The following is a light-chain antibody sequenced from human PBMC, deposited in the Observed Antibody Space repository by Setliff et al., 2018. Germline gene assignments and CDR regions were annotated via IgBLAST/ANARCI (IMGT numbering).Light chain of an antibody. CDR2: DVS. CDR1: GSDVGAYKF. J-gene: IGLJ1*01. CDR3: CSYTGTSTPYV. Sequence: QSALPQPASVSGSPGQSIAVSCTGSGSDVGAYKFVSWYQQRPGKAPRLMIYDVSNRPSGVSDRFSGSKSGNTASLTISGLQAEGEADYYCCSYTGTSTPYVFGTGTKVTVL. V-gene: IGLV2-14*01.